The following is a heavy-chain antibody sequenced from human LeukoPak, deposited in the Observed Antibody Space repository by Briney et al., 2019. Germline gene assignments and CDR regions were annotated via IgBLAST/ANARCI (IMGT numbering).Heavy chain of an antibody. J-gene: IGHJ4*02. Sequence: ASVKVYCKVSGYTLTELSMHWVRQAPGQGLEWMGGIIPIFGTANYAQKFQGRVTITADESTSTAYMELSSLRSEDTAVYYCARWSSSSWPPDYWGQGTLVTVSS. D-gene: IGHD6-13*01. V-gene: IGHV1-69*13. CDR2: IIPIFGTA. CDR3: ARWSSSSWPPDY. CDR1: GYTLTELS.